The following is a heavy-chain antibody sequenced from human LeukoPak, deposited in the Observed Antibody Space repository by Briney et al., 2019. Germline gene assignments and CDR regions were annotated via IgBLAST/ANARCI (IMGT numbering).Heavy chain of an antibody. CDR1: GYSISSGYY. CDR3: ARASPYYYYYYMDV. J-gene: IGHJ6*03. CDR2: IYHSGST. V-gene: IGHV4-38-2*02. Sequence: SETLSLTCTVSGYSISSGYYWGWIRQPPGKGLEWIGSIYHSGSTYYNPSLKSRVTISVDTSKNQFSLKLSSVTAADTAVYYCARASPYYYYYYMDVWGKGTTVTISS.